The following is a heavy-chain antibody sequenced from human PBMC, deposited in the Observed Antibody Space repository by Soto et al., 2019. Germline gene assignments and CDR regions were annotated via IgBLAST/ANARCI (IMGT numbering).Heavy chain of an antibody. CDR3: AKLGTMGVFAS. V-gene: IGHV3-23*01. CDR1: GFTFSSFA. D-gene: IGHD3-10*01. Sequence: EVQLLESGGGLVQPGGSLRLSCAASGFTFSSFAMSWVRQAPGKGLEWLAGITFRGDYTYYADSGKGRFTLSRDNARNRLDLEMNSLQVADTARYYCAKLGTMGVFASWGQGTLLTVSS. J-gene: IGHJ4*02. CDR2: ITFRGDYT.